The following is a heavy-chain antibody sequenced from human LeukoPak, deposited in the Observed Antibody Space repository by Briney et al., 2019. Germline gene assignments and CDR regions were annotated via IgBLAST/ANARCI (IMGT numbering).Heavy chain of an antibody. V-gene: IGHV1-8*01. CDR1: GYTFTSYD. CDR2: MNPNSGNT. D-gene: IGHD3-10*01. Sequence: GASVKVSCKASGYTFTSYDINWVRQATGQGLEWMGWMNPNSGNTGYAQKFQGRVTMTRNTSISTAYMELSSLRSEDTAVYYCAISFGELGPYFDYWGQETLVTVSS. J-gene: IGHJ4*02. CDR3: AISFGELGPYFDY.